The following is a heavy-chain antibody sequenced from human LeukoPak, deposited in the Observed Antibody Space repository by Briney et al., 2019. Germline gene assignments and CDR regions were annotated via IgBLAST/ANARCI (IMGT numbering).Heavy chain of an antibody. CDR1: GFTFSSYG. J-gene: IGHJ3*02. V-gene: IGHV3-30*02. CDR3: EKAWRPGYDSRGHSPDAFDI. D-gene: IGHD3-22*01. Sequence: PGGSLRLSCAASGFTFSSYGMHWVRQAPGKGLVWVSFIRYDGSNKYYADSVKGRFTISRDNSKNTLYLQMNSLRAEDTAVYYCEKAWRPGYDSRGHSPDAFDIWRQGTMLTVSS. CDR2: IRYDGSNK.